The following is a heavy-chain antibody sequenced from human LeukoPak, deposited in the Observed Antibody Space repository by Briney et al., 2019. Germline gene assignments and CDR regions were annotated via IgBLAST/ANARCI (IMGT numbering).Heavy chain of an antibody. Sequence: GGSLRLSCVATGFTFKDYGMHWVRQPPGKGLEWVSSLNWNGGGTVYADSVTGRFTISRDNSKNSLYLRMNSLRPEDTALYYCAKASCRNTSCYVDYWGQGTLVTVSS. V-gene: IGHV3-20*04. CDR1: GFTFKDYG. J-gene: IGHJ4*02. CDR2: LNWNGGGT. D-gene: IGHD2-2*01. CDR3: AKASCRNTSCYVDY.